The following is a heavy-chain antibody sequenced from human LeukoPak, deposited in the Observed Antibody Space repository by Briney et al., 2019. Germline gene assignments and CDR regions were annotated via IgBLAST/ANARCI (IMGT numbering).Heavy chain of an antibody. CDR1: GYTFTGYY. CDR3: ARDLGFGSGWFYFDY. V-gene: IGHV1-2*02. J-gene: IGHJ4*02. CDR2: INPNSGGT. Sequence: ASVKVSCKASGYTFTGYYMHWVRQAPGQGLEWMGWINPNSGGTNYAQKFQGRVTMTSDTSISTAYMELSRLRSDDTAVYYCARDLGFGSGWFYFDYWGQGTLVTVSS. D-gene: IGHD6-19*01.